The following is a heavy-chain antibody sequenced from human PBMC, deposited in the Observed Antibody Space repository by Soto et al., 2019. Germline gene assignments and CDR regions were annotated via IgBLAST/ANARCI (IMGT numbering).Heavy chain of an antibody. Sequence: GGSLRLSCAASGFTVSGYHMSWVRQAPGKGLEWVSAISGSGGSTYYADSVKGRFTISRDNSKNTLYLQMNSLRAEDTAVYYCAKDAPDLSGWYYFDYWGQGTLVTVS. D-gene: IGHD6-19*01. V-gene: IGHV3-23*01. CDR2: ISGSGGST. CDR3: AKDAPDLSGWYYFDY. J-gene: IGHJ4*02. CDR1: GFTVSGYH.